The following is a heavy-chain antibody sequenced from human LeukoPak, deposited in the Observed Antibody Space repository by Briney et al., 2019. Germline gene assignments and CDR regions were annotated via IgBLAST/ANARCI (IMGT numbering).Heavy chain of an antibody. J-gene: IGHJ4*02. V-gene: IGHV4-34*01. CDR3: ARAGRRDYYGSGSYYTY. D-gene: IGHD3-10*01. CDR2: INHSGST. CDR1: GGSFSGYY. Sequence: PSETLSLTCAVYGGSFSGYYWSWIRQPPGKGLEWIGEINHSGSTNYNPSLKSQVTISVDTSKNQFSLKLSSVTAADTAVYYCARAGRRDYYGSGSYYTYWGQGTLVTVSS.